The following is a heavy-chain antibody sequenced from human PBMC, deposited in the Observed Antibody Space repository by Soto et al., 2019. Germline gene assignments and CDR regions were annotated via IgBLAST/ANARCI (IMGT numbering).Heavy chain of an antibody. CDR2: INAGNGNT. V-gene: IGHV1-3*01. Sequence: GASVKVSCKASGYTFTSYAMHWLRQAPGQRLEWMGWINAGNGNTKYSQKFQGRVTITRDTSASTAYMELSSLRSEDTAVYYCARETPYWNYYFDYWGQGTLVTVSS. D-gene: IGHD1-7*01. J-gene: IGHJ4*02. CDR3: ARETPYWNYYFDY. CDR1: GYTFTSYA.